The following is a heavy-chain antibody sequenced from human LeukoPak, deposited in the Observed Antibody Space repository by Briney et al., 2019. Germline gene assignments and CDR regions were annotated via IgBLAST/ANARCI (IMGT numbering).Heavy chain of an antibody. CDR2: ISTYNGNT. D-gene: IGHD3-22*01. CDR1: GYTFTTFG. J-gene: IGHJ4*02. CDR3: ARDPYYYDSSGPLSPPDY. V-gene: IGHV1-18*01. Sequence: RASVKVSCKASGYTFTTFGLSWVRQAPGQGLEWMGWISTYNGNTNYAHKVQGRVTMTTDTSTSTAYMELRSLRSDDTAVYYCARDPYYYDSSGPLSPPDYWGQGTLATVSS.